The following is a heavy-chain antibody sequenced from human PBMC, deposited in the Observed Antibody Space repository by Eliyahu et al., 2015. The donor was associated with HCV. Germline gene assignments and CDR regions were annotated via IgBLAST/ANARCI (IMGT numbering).Heavy chain of an antibody. D-gene: IGHD3-10*01. CDR1: GFTVIGNY. CDR3: ARDSGGFGDSYYYAMDV. V-gene: IGHV3-53*02. Sequence: EVQLVETGGGLIPPGGSLRLSCAASGFTVIGNYMAWVRQAPGKGLEWVSVIYYGGSTYYADSVKGRFTISRDNSKNTLYLQMNILRAEDTAVYYCARDSGGFGDSYYYAMDVWGQGTTVTVSS. CDR2: IYYGGST. J-gene: IGHJ6*02.